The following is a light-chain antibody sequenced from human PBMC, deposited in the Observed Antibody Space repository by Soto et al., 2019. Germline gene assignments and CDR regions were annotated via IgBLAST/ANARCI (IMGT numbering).Light chain of an antibody. V-gene: IGLV2-14*01. Sequence: QSALTQPASVSGSPGQSITISCTGTSSDIGAYNYVSWYQQHPGKAPKLMIYEVSNRPSGVSHRFSGSKSGNTASLTISGLQAEDEADYYCSSYPTSSTRVFGTGTQLTVL. CDR2: EVS. CDR3: SSYPTSSTRV. J-gene: IGLJ1*01. CDR1: SSDIGAYNY.